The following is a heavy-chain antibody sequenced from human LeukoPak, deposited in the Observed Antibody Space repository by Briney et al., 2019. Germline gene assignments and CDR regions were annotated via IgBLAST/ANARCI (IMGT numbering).Heavy chain of an antibody. CDR1: GFTFDDYA. CDR3: AKDMEPVDTAMEAYYYYGMDV. J-gene: IGHJ6*02. V-gene: IGHV3-9*01. CDR2: ISWNSGSI. Sequence: GRSLRLSCGASGFTFDDYAMHWVRQAPGKGLEWVSGISWNSGSIGYADSVKGRFTISRDNAKNALYLQMNSLRAEDTALYYCAKDMEPVDTAMEAYYYYGMDVWGQGTTVTVSS. D-gene: IGHD5-18*01.